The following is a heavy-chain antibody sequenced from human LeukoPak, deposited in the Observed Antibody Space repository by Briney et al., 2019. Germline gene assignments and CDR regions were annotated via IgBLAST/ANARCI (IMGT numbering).Heavy chain of an antibody. V-gene: IGHV3-23*01. Sequence: QPGGSLRLSCAASGFTFSSYAMSWVRQAPGKGLEWVSAISGSGGGTYYADSVKGRFTISRDNSKNTLYLQMNSLRAEDTAVYYCAKEGSYDILTGYHAFDIWGQGTMVTASS. J-gene: IGHJ3*02. CDR1: GFTFSSYA. D-gene: IGHD3-9*01. CDR3: AKEGSYDILTGYHAFDI. CDR2: ISGSGGGT.